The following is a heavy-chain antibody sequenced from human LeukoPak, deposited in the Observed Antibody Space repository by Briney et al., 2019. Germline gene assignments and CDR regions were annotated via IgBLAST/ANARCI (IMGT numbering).Heavy chain of an antibody. Sequence: ASVKVSCTASGYTFTSYDINWVRQATGQGLEWMGWMNPNSGNTGYAQKFQGRVTMTRNTSISTAYMELSSLRSEDTAVYYCARGRYCSGGSCFIYYYYYMDVWGKGTTVTISS. CDR3: ARGRYCSGGSCFIYYYYYMDV. J-gene: IGHJ6*03. D-gene: IGHD2-15*01. V-gene: IGHV1-8*01. CDR1: GYTFTSYD. CDR2: MNPNSGNT.